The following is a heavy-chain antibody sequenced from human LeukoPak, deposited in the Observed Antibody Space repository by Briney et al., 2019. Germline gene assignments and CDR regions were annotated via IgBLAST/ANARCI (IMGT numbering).Heavy chain of an antibody. V-gene: IGHV3-21*01. CDR3: ARDILLWFGEPEYGMDV. Sequence: GGSLRLSCAASGFTFSSYSMNWVRQAPGKGLEWVSSISSSSSYIYYADSVKGRFTISRDNAKNSLYLQMNSLRAEDTAVYYCARDILLWFGEPEYGMDVWGQGTTVTVSS. D-gene: IGHD3-10*01. J-gene: IGHJ6*02. CDR1: GFTFSSYS. CDR2: ISSSSSYI.